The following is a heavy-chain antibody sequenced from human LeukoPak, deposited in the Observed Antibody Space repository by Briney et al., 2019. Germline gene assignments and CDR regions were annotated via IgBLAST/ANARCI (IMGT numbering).Heavy chain of an antibody. Sequence: GGSLRLSCAASGLTVSSVSMNWGRLAPRKGLEWVSSISSSSSYIYYADSVKGRFTISRDNAKNSLYLQMNSLRAEDTAVYYCARARGRGTEDNYYYYYGMDVWGQGTTVTVSS. CDR3: ARARGRGTEDNYYYYYGMDV. J-gene: IGHJ6*02. CDR2: ISSSSSYI. V-gene: IGHV3-21*01. D-gene: IGHD2-15*01. CDR1: GLTVSSVS.